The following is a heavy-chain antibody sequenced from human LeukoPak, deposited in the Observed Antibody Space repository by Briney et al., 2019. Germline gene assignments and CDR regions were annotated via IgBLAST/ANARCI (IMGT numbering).Heavy chain of an antibody. V-gene: IGHV4-59*01. CDR1: GDSISSYY. CDR2: IYYSGST. D-gene: IGHD2-15*01. Sequence: SETLSLTCTVSGDSISSYYWSWIRQPPGKGLEWIGYIYYSGSTNYNPSLKSRVTISVDTSKNQFSLKLSSVTAADTAVYYCARGGVGWPYYFDYWGQGTLVTVFS. CDR3: ARGGVGWPYYFDY. J-gene: IGHJ4*02.